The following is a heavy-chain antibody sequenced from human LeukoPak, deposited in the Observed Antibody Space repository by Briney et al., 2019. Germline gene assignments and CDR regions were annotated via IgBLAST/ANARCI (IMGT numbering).Heavy chain of an antibody. CDR1: GFTFSSYE. CDR3: AKGGSYYTSSWFDP. D-gene: IGHD3-10*01. J-gene: IGHJ5*02. Sequence: GGSLRLSCAASGFTFSSYEMTWVRQAPGKGLEWVSSISRGGDYTYSEDSVKGRFTISRDNSKNTLYLEMNSLRAEDTAVYYCAKGGSYYTSSWFDPWGQGTLVTVSS. CDR2: ISRGGDYT. V-gene: IGHV3-23*01.